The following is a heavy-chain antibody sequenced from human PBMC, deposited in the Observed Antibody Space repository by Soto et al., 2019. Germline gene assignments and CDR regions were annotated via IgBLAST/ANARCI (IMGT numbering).Heavy chain of an antibody. Sequence: QVQLVQSGAEVKKPGASVTVACKTSGYTFTSYGISWVRQAPGQGLEWMGWSSSHNGNPKYAQKVQGRVAMTTDTSTSTAYMEMRSLRSDGTAVYYCARGGVYCNDGRCPYSWFDPWGEGTLDTVSS. CDR1: GYTFTSYG. V-gene: IGHV1-18*01. J-gene: IGHJ5*02. CDR2: SSSHNGNP. CDR3: ARGGVYCNDGRCPYSWFDP. D-gene: IGHD2-15*01.